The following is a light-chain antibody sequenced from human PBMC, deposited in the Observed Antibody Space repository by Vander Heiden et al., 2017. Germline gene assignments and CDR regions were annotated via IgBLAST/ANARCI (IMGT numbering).Light chain of an antibody. CDR3: QQYSSAPHT. Sequence: DVQMIQSPSSLSASVGDRATMTGRESQGNKNFLSLVSAEPRQRSKTPNPWCIHCAIRGPDPVQGHGSGTDFTLTISGLQAEDVATYYCQQYSSAPHTFGGGTKVEIK. CDR1: QGNKNF. CDR2: CI. V-gene: IGKV1-27*01. J-gene: IGKJ4*01.